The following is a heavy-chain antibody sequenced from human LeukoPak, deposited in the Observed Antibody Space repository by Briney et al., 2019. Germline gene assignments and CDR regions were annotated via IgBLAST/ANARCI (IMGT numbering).Heavy chain of an antibody. CDR2: IWYDGSNK. D-gene: IGHD2/OR15-2a*01. CDR3: AREGPRGNSQFDY. J-gene: IGHJ4*02. V-gene: IGHV3-33*01. Sequence: GSLGLSCAASGFTFSSYGMHWVRQAPGKGLEWVALIWYDGSNKYYTDSVKGRLTISRDNPKNTLYLQMNSLRAEDTAIYYCAREGPRGNSQFDYWGQGTLVTVSS. CDR1: GFTFSSYG.